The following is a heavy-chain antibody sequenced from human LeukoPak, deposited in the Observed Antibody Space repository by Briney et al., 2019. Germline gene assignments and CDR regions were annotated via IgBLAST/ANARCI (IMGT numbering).Heavy chain of an antibody. CDR1: EFTFSSYW. J-gene: IGHJ4*02. Sequence: GGSLRLSCAASEFTFSSYWMSWVRQAPGKGLEWVANIKEDGGEQYYADSVKGRFSISRDNANNSFYLQMNYRRAEDTAVYYSAVGIGWLIDWGQGTLVTVSS. CDR3: AVGIGWLID. V-gene: IGHV3-7*01. D-gene: IGHD5-12*01. CDR2: IKEDGGEQ.